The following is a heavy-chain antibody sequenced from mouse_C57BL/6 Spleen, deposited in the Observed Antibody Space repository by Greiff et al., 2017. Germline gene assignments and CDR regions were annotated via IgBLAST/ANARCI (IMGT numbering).Heavy chain of an antibody. Sequence: DVQLVESGGGLVKPGGSLKLSCAASGFTFSDYGMHWVRQAPEKGLEWVAYISSGSSTIYYADPVKGRFTISRDNAKNTLFLQMTSLRSEDTAMYYCARPPIDVWGTGTTVTVSS. CDR1: GFTFSDYG. V-gene: IGHV5-17*01. CDR3: ARPPIDV. CDR2: ISSGSSTI. J-gene: IGHJ1*03.